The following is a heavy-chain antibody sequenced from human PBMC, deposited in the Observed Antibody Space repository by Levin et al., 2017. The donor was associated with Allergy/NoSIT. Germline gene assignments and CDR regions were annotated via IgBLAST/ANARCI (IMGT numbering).Heavy chain of an antibody. CDR1: GYNFMSYH. CDR2: INLSVGST. Sequence: ASVKVSCKTSGYNFMSYHMHWVRQAPGHGLEWMGIINLSVGSTVYAQRFQGRVTVSRDTSTSTVYMEMSSLRAEDTAGYYCARAFWGAAEYHYAMDVWGQGTTVTVSS. D-gene: IGHD3-16*01. CDR3: ARAFWGAAEYHYAMDV. V-gene: IGHV1-46*01. J-gene: IGHJ6*02.